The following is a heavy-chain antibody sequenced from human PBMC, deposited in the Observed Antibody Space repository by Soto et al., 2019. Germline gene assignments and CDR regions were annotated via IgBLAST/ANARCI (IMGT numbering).Heavy chain of an antibody. V-gene: IGHV3-15*07. Sequence: GGSLRLSCAASGFTFSNAWMNWVRQAPGKGLEWVGRIKSKPDGGTTDYSAHAKGRFTMSRDDSKNTLYLQMNNLKTEDTAVYYCTTGKHSSSWYYYYGMDIWGQETTVTVSS. D-gene: IGHD6-13*01. J-gene: IGHJ6*02. CDR1: GFTFSNAW. CDR2: IKSKPDGGTT. CDR3: TTGKHSSSWYYYYGMDI.